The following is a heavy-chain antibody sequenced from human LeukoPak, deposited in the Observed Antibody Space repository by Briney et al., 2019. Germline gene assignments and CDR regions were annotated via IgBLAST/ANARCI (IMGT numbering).Heavy chain of an antibody. CDR2: IYYSGST. CDR3: ARDYRGDPAWFDP. CDR1: GGSISSSSYY. V-gene: IGHV4-39*02. Sequence: SETLSLTCTVSGGSISSSSYYWGWIRQPPGKGLEWIGSIYYSGSTYYNPSLKSRVTISVDTSKNQFSLKLSSVTAADTAVYYCARDYRGDPAWFDPWGQGTLVTVSS. J-gene: IGHJ5*02. D-gene: IGHD4-11*01.